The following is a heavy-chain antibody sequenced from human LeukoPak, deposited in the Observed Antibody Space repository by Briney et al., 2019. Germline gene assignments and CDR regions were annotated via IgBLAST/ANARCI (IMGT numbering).Heavy chain of an antibody. D-gene: IGHD6-19*01. V-gene: IGHV3-23*01. J-gene: IGHJ4*02. CDR2: ISGSGGST. CDR1: GFTFSSYA. Sequence: PGGSLRLSCAASGFTFSSYAINWVRQAPGKGLEWVSAISGSGGSTDYAGSVKGRFTISRDNSKNTLYLQMNSLRAEDTAVYYRAKELGSGWSSPFDYWGQGTLVTVSS. CDR3: AKELGSGWSSPFDY.